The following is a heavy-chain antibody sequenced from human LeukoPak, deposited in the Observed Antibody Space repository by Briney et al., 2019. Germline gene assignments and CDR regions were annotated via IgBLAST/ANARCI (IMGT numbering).Heavy chain of an antibody. CDR3: ARGGYYGSGNDFRFDP. V-gene: IGHV4-39*07. J-gene: IGHJ5*02. D-gene: IGHD3-10*01. CDR2: IYYSGYT. CDR1: GGSISGSSYY. Sequence: HSETLSLTCTVSGGSISGSSYYWGWIRQPPGKGLEWIGSIYYSGYTYYNPSLKSRVTISVDTSKNQFSLKLSSVTAADTALYYCARGGYYGSGNDFRFDPWGQGTLVTVSS.